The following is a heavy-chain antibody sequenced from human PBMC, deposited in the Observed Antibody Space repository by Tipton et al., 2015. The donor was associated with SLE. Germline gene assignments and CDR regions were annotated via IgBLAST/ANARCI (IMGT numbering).Heavy chain of an antibody. D-gene: IGHD1-26*01. CDR1: GASIGSGGYS. CDR3: ARTSGNFPFDY. CDR2: IFHSGIT. Sequence: TLSLTCAVSGASIGSGGYSWNWIRQPPGKGLQWIGYIFHSGITYYNPSLKSRVTMSLDTSKNQFSLKLTSVTAADTAVYYCARTSGNFPFDYWGQGNLVTVSS. V-gene: IGHV4-30-2*01. J-gene: IGHJ4*02.